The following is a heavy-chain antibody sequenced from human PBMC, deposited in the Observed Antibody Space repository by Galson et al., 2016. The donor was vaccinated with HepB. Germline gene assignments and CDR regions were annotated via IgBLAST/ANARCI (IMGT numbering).Heavy chain of an antibody. CDR1: GFSVSDDY. Sequence: SLRLSCAASGFSVSDDYMSWVRQAPGKGLEWVSIIYSDGRTYYADSVKGRFTISRDSNRNTLYLQMNSLSPDGTAVYYCARDTSSNMRADWWGQGTLVTVSS. V-gene: IGHV3-53*01. CDR3: ARDTSSNMRADW. CDR2: IYSDGRT. D-gene: IGHD3-16*01. J-gene: IGHJ4*02.